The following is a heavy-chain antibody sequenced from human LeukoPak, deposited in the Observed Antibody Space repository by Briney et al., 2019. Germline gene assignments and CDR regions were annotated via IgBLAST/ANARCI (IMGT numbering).Heavy chain of an antibody. Sequence: GASVKVSCKASGYTFTGYYMHWVRQAPGQGLEWMGIINPSGGSTSYAQKFQGRVTMTRDTSTSTVYMELSSLRSEDTAVYYCASAYCSSTSCFVLDPWGQGTLVTVSS. CDR1: GYTFTGYY. CDR3: ASAYCSSTSCFVLDP. D-gene: IGHD2-2*01. V-gene: IGHV1-46*03. CDR2: INPSGGST. J-gene: IGHJ5*02.